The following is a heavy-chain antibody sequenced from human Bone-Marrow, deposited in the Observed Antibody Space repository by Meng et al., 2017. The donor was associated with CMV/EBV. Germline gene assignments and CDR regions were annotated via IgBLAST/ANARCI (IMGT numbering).Heavy chain of an antibody. CDR1: GGTFSSYA. CDR3: ATHGTMVRGTMDV. Sequence: SVKVSCKASGGTFSSYAISWVRQAPGQGLEWMGGIIPILGIANYAQKFQGRVTITADKSTSTAYRELSSMRSEDTAVYYCATHGTMVRGTMDVWGQGTTVTVSS. V-gene: IGHV1-69*10. J-gene: IGHJ6*02. D-gene: IGHD3-10*01. CDR2: IIPILGIA.